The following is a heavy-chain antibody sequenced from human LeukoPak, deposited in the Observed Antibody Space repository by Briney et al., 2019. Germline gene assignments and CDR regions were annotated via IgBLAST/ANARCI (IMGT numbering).Heavy chain of an antibody. CDR3: ARLVIAAAGTELGP. J-gene: IGHJ5*02. Sequence: PSGTLSLTCAVSGGSISSSNWWSWVRQPPGKGLEWIGEIYHSGSTNYNPSLKSRVTISVDKSKNQFSLKLSSVTAADTAVYYCARLVIAAAGTELGPWGQGTLVTVSS. CDR1: GGSISSSNW. V-gene: IGHV4-4*02. CDR2: IYHSGST. D-gene: IGHD6-13*01.